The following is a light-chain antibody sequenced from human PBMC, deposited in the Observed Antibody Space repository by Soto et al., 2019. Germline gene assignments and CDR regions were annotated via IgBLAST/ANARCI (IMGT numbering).Light chain of an antibody. CDR3: QKYNNSPFS. J-gene: IGKJ5*01. CDR2: DAS. Sequence: EIVMTQSPAALSVSPGERATLSCRAGQGVTTNFAWYQQQSGQSNRLLIYDASIRATGVKDRLSGTGSEKDFTINIRGMQYEDSAVYFCQKYNNSPFSFGQGTRLENK. CDR1: QGVTTN. V-gene: IGKV3-15*01.